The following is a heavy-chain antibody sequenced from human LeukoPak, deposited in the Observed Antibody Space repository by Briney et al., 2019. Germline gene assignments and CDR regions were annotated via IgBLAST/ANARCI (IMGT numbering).Heavy chain of an antibody. CDR2: IYYSGGT. CDR1: GGSISSYY. D-gene: IGHD4-17*01. J-gene: IGHJ4*02. Sequence: PSETLSLTCTVSGGSISSYYWSWIRQPPGKGLEWIGYIYYSGGTNYNPSLKSRVTISVDTSKNQFSLKLSSVTAADTAVYYCARGYGDYTFDYWGQGTLVTVSS. CDR3: ARGYGDYTFDY. V-gene: IGHV4-59*01.